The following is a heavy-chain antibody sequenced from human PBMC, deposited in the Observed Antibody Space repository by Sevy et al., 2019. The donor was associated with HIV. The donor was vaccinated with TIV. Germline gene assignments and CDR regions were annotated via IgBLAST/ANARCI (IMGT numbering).Heavy chain of an antibody. D-gene: IGHD3-10*01. V-gene: IGHV1-18*01. CDR1: GYTFTSYG. Sequence: ASVKVSCKASGYTFTSYGISWVRQAPGQGLEWMGWISAYNGNTNYAQKLQGRVTMTTDTSTSTAYMELRSRRSDDTAVYYCARSSGASMYYYYGMDVWGQGTTVTVSS. CDR3: ARSSGASMYYYYGMDV. J-gene: IGHJ6*02. CDR2: ISAYNGNT.